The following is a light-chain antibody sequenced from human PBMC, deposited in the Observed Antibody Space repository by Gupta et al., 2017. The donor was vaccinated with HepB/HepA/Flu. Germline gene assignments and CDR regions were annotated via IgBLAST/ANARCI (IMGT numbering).Light chain of an antibody. V-gene: IGLV1-40*01. CDR1: NTNRGAGYD. CDR3: QSLDRSPSGVV. J-gene: IGLJ2*01. Sequence: QAVLTQPPSVSGAPGQGATTSCTGSNTNRGAGYDVHWYHQPPGTAPNLLIYGNSNRPSGVPDRFSGSKSGTSASLDITRLQAEDAADYYCQSLDRSPSGVVFGGGTKLTVL. CDR2: GNS.